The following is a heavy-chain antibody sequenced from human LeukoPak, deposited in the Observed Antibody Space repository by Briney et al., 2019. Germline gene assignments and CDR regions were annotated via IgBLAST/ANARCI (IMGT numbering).Heavy chain of an antibody. V-gene: IGHV4-59*12. J-gene: IGHJ6*03. CDR2: IYYSGST. D-gene: IGHD6-13*01. CDR3: ARDVYLIAAADFYYYYYYMDV. Sequence: PSETLSLTCTVSGGPISSYYWSWIRQPPGKGLEWIGYIYYSGSTNYNPSLKSRVTISVDTSKNQFSLKLSSVTAADTAVYYCARDVYLIAAADFYYYYYYMDVWGKGTTVTVSS. CDR1: GGPISSYY.